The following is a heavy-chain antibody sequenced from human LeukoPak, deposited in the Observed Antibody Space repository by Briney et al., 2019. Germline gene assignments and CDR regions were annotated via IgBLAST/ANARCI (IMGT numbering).Heavy chain of an antibody. Sequence: GGSLRLSCAASGFTVSSNYMSWVRQAPGKGLEWVSVIYSGGSTYYADSVKGRFTISRDNSKNTLYLQMNSLRAEDTAVYYCAREARTGAYFDYWGQGTLVTVSS. CDR3: AREARTGAYFDY. CDR2: IYSGGST. CDR1: GFTVSSNY. J-gene: IGHJ4*02. D-gene: IGHD1-26*01. V-gene: IGHV3-53*01.